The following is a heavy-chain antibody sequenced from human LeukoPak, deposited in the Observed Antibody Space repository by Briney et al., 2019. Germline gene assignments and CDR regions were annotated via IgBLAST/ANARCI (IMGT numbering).Heavy chain of an antibody. CDR2: ISGSGGST. V-gene: IGHV3-23*01. D-gene: IGHD3-22*01. CDR3: AKVRDYYDSSGYYYDY. Sequence: GESLRLSCAASGFTFSSYAMSWVRQAPGKGLEWVSAISGSGGSTYYADSVKGRFTISRDNSKNTLYLQMNSLRAEDTAVYYCAKVRDYYDSSGYYYDYWGQGTLVTVSS. CDR1: GFTFSSYA. J-gene: IGHJ4*02.